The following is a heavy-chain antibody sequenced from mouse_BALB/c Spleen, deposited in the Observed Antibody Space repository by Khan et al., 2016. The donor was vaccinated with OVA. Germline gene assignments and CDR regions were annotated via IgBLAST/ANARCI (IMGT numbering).Heavy chain of an antibody. CDR1: GFSLTSYG. CDR2: IWAGGST. J-gene: IGHJ4*01. Sequence: VQLQESGPGLVAPSQSLSITCTVSGFSLTSYGVNWVRQPPGKGLEWLGVIWAGGSTNYNSALMSRLSISKDNSKSQVFLKMNSLQADDRALYYYARFYEPCYAMDYWGQETSVAVSS. CDR3: ARFYEPCYAMDY. V-gene: IGHV2-9*02. D-gene: IGHD2-3*01.